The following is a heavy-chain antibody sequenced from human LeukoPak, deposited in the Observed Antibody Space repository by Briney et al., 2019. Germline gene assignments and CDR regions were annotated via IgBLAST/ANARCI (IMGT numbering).Heavy chain of an antibody. J-gene: IGHJ3*02. V-gene: IGHV3-7*01. CDR2: IKKDGSEK. CDR1: GFTFSSYW. CDR3: EGYYYDSSGYYQNDAFDI. Sequence: GGSLSLSYAASGFTFSSYWMSWVRQAPGKGLEWVANIKKDGSEKYYVDPVKGRFTISRDNAKNSLYLQMNSLRAEDTAVYHCEGYYYDSSGYYQNDAFDIWGQGTMVTVSS. D-gene: IGHD3-22*01.